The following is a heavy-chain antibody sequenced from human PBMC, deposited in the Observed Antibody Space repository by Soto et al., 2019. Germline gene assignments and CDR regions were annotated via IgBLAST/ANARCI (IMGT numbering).Heavy chain of an antibody. J-gene: IGHJ4*02. Sequence: ASVKVSCKASGYTFTSYAMHCVRQAPGQGLEWMGWISAYNGNTKYAQKLQGRVTMTTDTSTSTAYMELRSLRSDDTAVYYCARDAAVGLFDYWGQGTLVTVSS. D-gene: IGHD1-26*01. CDR1: GYTFTSYA. CDR2: ISAYNGNT. CDR3: ARDAAVGLFDY. V-gene: IGHV1-18*01.